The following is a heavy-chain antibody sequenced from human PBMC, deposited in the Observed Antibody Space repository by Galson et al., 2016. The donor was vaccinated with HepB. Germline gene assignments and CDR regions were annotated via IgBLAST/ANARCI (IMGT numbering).Heavy chain of an antibody. CDR2: ISPGDSDT. J-gene: IGHJ4*02. Sequence: QSGAEVKKPGESLKISCKGSGYSFSSYWIGWVRQMPGKDLEWMGIISPGDSDTRYSPSFQGQVTISVDKAINTAYMQWSSLKASDSGIYYCARRPPVTGRSGHYFDSWGQGTLVTVSS. CDR1: GYSFSSYW. CDR3: ARRPPVTGRSGHYFDS. D-gene: IGHD4-11*01. V-gene: IGHV5-51*01.